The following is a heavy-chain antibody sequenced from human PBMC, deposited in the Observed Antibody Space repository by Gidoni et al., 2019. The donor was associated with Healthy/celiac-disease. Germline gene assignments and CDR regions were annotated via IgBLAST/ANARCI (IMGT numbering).Heavy chain of an antibody. J-gene: IGHJ6*02. CDR2: ISYDGSNK. V-gene: IGHV3-30-3*01. CDR3: AREYSSSYYYYGMDV. CDR1: GFTFSSYA. D-gene: IGHD6-13*01. Sequence: QVQLVESWGGRVQPGSSLRLSCAASGFTFSSYAMHWVRQAPGKGLEWVAVISYDGSNKYYADSVKGRFTISRDNSKNTLYLQMNSLRAEDTAVYYCAREYSSSYYYYGMDVWGQGTTVTVSS.